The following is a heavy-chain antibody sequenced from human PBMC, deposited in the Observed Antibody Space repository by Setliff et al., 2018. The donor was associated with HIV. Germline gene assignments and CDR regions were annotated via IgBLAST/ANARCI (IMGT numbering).Heavy chain of an antibody. J-gene: IGHJ6*03. V-gene: IGHV1-18*01. Sequence: ASVKVSCKASGYTFTSYGITWVRQAPGQGLEWMGWMSPNSGDTGYAQNFQGRVTMTKDTSTSTAYMELRSLRSDDTAVYYCARGIGGSCYGGDCYRYYYYYMDVWGKGTTVTVSS. CDR3: ARGIGGSCYGGDCYRYYYYYMDV. D-gene: IGHD2-15*01. CDR2: MSPNSGDT. CDR1: GYTFTSYG.